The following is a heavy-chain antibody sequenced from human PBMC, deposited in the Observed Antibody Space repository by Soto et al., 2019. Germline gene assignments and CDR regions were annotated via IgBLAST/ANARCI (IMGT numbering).Heavy chain of an antibody. CDR2: IYSGGNT. CDR1: GFTVSSNY. J-gene: IGHJ4*02. CDR3: ARDVVRGVRLN. Sequence: LRLSCAASGFTVSSNYMSWVRRAPGKGLEWVSVIYSGGNTYYADSVKGRFTISRDNSKNTLYLQMSSLRVEDTAMYYCARDVVRGVRLNWGQGTLVTVSS. D-gene: IGHD3-10*01. V-gene: IGHV3-53*01.